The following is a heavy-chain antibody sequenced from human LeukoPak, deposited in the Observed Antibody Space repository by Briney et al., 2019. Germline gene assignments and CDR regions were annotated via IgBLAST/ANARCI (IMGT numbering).Heavy chain of an antibody. Sequence: SETLSLTCTVSGGSISSYYWSWIRQPAGKELEWIGRIFTSGSTNYNPSLKSRVTMSVDTSKNQFSLKLSSVTAADTAVYYCARDLYCSSTSCYRFDPWGQGTLVTVSS. CDR1: GGSISSYY. D-gene: IGHD2-2*01. CDR3: ARDLYCSSTSCYRFDP. J-gene: IGHJ5*02. V-gene: IGHV4-4*07. CDR2: IFTSGST.